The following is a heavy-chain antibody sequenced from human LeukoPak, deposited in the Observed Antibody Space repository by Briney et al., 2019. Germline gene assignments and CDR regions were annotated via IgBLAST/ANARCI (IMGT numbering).Heavy chain of an antibody. D-gene: IGHD3-22*01. J-gene: IGHJ4*02. V-gene: IGHV4-39*07. CDR1: GGSISSSSYY. CDR2: IYHSGST. CDR3: ARDVYYDSSGHLLGY. Sequence: PSETLSLTCTVSGGSISSSSYYWGWIRQPPGKGLEWIGSIYHSGSTYYNPSLKSRVTISVDTSKNQFSLKLSSVTAADTAVYYCARDVYYDSSGHLLGYWGQGTLVTVSS.